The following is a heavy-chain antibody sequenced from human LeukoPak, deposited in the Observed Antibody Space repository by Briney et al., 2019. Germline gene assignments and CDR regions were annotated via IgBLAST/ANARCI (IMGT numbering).Heavy chain of an antibody. CDR2: IYYSGST. Sequence: PSETLSLTCTVSGGSISSSSYYWGWIRQPPGKGLEWIGSIYYSGSTYYNPSLKSRVTISVDTSKNQFSLKLSSVTAADTAVYYCARGLGSKDDAFDIWGQGTMVTVSS. D-gene: IGHD7-27*01. CDR3: ARGLGSKDDAFDI. J-gene: IGHJ3*02. V-gene: IGHV4-39*07. CDR1: GGSISSSSYY.